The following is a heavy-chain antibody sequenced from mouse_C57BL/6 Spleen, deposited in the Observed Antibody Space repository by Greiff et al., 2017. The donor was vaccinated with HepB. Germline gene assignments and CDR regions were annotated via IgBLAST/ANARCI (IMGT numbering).Heavy chain of an antibody. J-gene: IGHJ4*01. Sequence: QVQLQQSGAELVKPGASVKMSCKASGYTFTTYPIEWMKQNHGKSLEWIGNFHPYNDDTNYNEKFKGKATLTVEKSSSTVYLELSRLTSDDSAVYYCAIIYYDYSSYYAMDYWGQGTSVTVSS. D-gene: IGHD2-4*01. CDR2: FHPYNDDT. V-gene: IGHV1-47*01. CDR3: AIIYYDYSSYYAMDY. CDR1: GYTFTTYP.